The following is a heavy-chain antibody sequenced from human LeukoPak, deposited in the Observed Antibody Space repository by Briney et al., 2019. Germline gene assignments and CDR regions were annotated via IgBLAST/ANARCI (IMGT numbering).Heavy chain of an antibody. J-gene: IGHJ4*02. V-gene: IGHV3-23*01. CDR3: ARQHYDSGSVDY. CDR2: LSGSGGSP. CDR1: GFTFRSYA. D-gene: IGHD3-22*01. Sequence: PGGSLRLSCAVSGFTFRSYAMSWVRQAPGKGLGWVSTLSGSGGSPYYADSVKGRFTISRDNSKNTLDLQMNSLRAEDTAVYYCARQHYDSGSVDYWGQGTLVTVSS.